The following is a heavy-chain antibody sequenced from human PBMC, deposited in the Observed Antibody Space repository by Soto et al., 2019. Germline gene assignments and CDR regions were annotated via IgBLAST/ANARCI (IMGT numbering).Heavy chain of an antibody. V-gene: IGHV4-59*01. J-gene: IGHJ5*02. Sequence: SESLSLTCAVSGCSISSYYWSWIRQPPGKGLEWIGYIYYSGSTNYNPSLKSRVTISVDTSKNQFSLKLSSVTAADTAVYYCARVLAVAGTWWFDPWGQGTLVTVSS. CDR1: GCSISSYY. CDR3: ARVLAVAGTWWFDP. D-gene: IGHD6-19*01. CDR2: IYYSGST.